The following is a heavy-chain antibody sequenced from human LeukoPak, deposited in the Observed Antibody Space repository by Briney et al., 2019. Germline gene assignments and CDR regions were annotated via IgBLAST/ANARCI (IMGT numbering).Heavy chain of an antibody. J-gene: IGHJ3*02. Sequence: GASVKVSCKASGYTFTNYDINWVRQAPGQGLEWMGWMNLNSGNTGYAQKFQGRVTMTRNTSITTAYMELSSLRSEDTAVCYCARGLVVLGATSWAFDIWGHGAMVTVSS. CDR2: MNLNSGNT. D-gene: IGHD2-15*01. CDR1: GYTFTNYD. V-gene: IGHV1-8*01. CDR3: ARGLVVLGATSWAFDI.